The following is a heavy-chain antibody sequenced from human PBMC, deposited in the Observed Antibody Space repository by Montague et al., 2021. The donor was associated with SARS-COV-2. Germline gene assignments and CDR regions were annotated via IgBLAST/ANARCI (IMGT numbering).Heavy chain of an antibody. V-gene: IGHV5-51*01. CDR3: ATSGAGEYGDYSPYFDY. CDR1: GNTFDTYW. J-gene: IGHJ4*02. D-gene: IGHD4-17*01. CDR2: IYPGDSDT. Sequence: QSGAEVKTPGESLKISCKGSGNTFDTYWIGWVRQMPGKGLEWMGIIYPGDSDTRYSATFQGQVTISAGKSIATAYLQWSSLKASDTAIYYCATSGAGEYGDYSPYFDYWGQGTLVTVSS.